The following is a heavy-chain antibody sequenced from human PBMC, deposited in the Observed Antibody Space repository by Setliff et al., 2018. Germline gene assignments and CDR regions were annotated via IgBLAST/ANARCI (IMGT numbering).Heavy chain of an antibody. CDR2: ISA. D-gene: IGHD6-19*01. Sequence: ASVKVSCKASGYIFSSYGINWVRQAPGQGLEWMGWISAYARKFQGRVIMTTDTSTNTAYMELRSLRSDDTAIYYCARVYLAGSGWDKANALDIWGQGTMVTVSS. CDR3: ARVYLAGSGWDKANALDI. J-gene: IGHJ3*02. CDR1: GYIFSSYG. V-gene: IGHV1-18*01.